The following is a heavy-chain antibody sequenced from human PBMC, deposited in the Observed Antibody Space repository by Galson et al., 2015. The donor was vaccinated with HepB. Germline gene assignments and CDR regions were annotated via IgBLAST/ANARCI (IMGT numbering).Heavy chain of an antibody. CDR1: GGSISDHY. V-gene: IGHV4-59*08. D-gene: IGHD1-14*01. CDR2: IYYSDTWTT. CDR3: GRQTHHQNPMDV. J-gene: IGHJ6*02. Sequence: ETLSLTCTVSGGSISDHYWSWIRQSPGKGLEWIGYIYYSDTWTTNYNPSLRSRVTISFDTSNNQVSLELSSVTAADTAMYYCGRQTHHQNPMDVWGQGTTVTVS.